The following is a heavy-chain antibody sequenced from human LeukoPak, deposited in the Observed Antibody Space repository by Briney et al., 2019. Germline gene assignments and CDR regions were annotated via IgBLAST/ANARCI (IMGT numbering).Heavy chain of an antibody. J-gene: IGHJ4*02. Sequence: PGGSLRLSCAASGFTFSSYWMHWVRQAPGKGLVWVSRINSDRSSTSYADSVKGRFTISRDNAKNTLYLQMNSLRAEDTAVYYCARDRENGDYYFDYWGQGTLVTVSS. CDR2: INSDRSST. CDR3: ARDRENGDYYFDY. CDR1: GFTFSSYW. V-gene: IGHV3-74*01. D-gene: IGHD4-17*01.